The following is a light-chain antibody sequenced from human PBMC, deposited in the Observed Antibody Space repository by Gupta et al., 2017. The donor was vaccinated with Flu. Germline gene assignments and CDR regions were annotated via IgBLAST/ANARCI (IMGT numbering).Light chain of an antibody. CDR2: WAS. CDR3: HQFYSATLT. CDR1: QSLLAASNNQDF. J-gene: IGKJ5*01. Sequence: IVLTQSPDSMAVSLGERATINCKSSQSLLAASNNQDFLACFQKKPGPPPRVLIYWASTRQSGVPDRFSGSASGKDFTLTISKLQPEDVAFYYCHQFYSATLTFGQGTRLEIK. V-gene: IGKV4-1*01.